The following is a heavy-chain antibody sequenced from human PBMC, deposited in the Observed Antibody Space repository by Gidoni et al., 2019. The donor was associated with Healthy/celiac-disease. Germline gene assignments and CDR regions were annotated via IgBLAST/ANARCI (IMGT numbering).Heavy chain of an antibody. J-gene: IGHJ5*02. V-gene: IGHV3-23*01. CDR2: ISGSGGST. CDR1: GFTFSSYA. Sequence: EVQLLESGGGLVQPGGSLRLSCAASGFTFSSYAMRWVRQAPGKGLEWVSAISGSGGSTYYADSVKGRFTISRDNSKNTLYLQMNSLRAEDTAVYYCAKIRGYSYGYDWFDPWGQGTLVTVSS. D-gene: IGHD5-18*01. CDR3: AKIRGYSYGYDWFDP.